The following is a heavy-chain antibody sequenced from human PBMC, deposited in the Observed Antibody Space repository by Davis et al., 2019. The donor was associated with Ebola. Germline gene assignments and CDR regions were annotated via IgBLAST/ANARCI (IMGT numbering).Heavy chain of an antibody. D-gene: IGHD3-9*01. CDR2: ISSSSSYI. CDR1: GFTFSSYA. V-gene: IGHV3-21*01. Sequence: GGSLRLSCAASGFTFSSYAMSWVRQAPGKGLEWVSCISSSSSYIYYADSVKGRFTVSRDNAKNSLYLQMNSLRAEDTAVYYCARAEDILTAYSQNYYYGVDVWGLGTTVSVSS. CDR3: ARAEDILTAYSQNYYYGVDV. J-gene: IGHJ6*02.